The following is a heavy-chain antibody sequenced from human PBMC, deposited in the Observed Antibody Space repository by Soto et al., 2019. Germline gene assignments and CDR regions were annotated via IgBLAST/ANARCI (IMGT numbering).Heavy chain of an antibody. CDR2: INAGNGNT. V-gene: IGHV1-3*01. J-gene: IGHJ4*02. CDR1: GYTFTSYA. CDR3: ARVKGVDKYSGYRHLDY. D-gene: IGHD5-12*01. Sequence: QVQLVQSGAEVKKPGASVKVSCKASGYTFTSYAMHWVRQAPGQRLEWMGWINAGNGNTKYSQKFQGRVTITSDTSASTAYMELSSLRSEDTAVYYCARVKGVDKYSGYRHLDYWGQGTLVTVSS.